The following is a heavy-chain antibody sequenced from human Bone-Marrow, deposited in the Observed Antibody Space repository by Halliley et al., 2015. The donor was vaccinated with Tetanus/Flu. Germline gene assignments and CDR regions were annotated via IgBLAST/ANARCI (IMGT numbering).Heavy chain of an antibody. V-gene: IGHV3-23*01. J-gene: IGHJ6*02. D-gene: IGHD3-3*01. CDR2: NNPSGAST. CDR3: AKETFGNGMDV. Sequence: GWVSVNNPSGASTYYADAVRGRFTIPRDNSKNTLYLQMISLRADDTAVYYGAKETFGNGMDVWGPGTTVTVSS.